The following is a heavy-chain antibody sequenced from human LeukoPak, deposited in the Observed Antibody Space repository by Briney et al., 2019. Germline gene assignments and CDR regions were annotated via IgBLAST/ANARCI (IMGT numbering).Heavy chain of an antibody. CDR1: GYTFTSYG. D-gene: IGHD3-3*01. CDR2: ISAYNGNT. J-gene: IGHJ4*02. Sequence: GASVKVSCKASGYTFTSYGISWVRQAPGQGLEWLGWISAYNGNTNYAQKLQGRVTMTTDTSTSTAYMELRSLRSDNTAVYYCARDAFLEWPSYFDYWGQGTLVTVSS. CDR3: ARDAFLEWPSYFDY. V-gene: IGHV1-18*01.